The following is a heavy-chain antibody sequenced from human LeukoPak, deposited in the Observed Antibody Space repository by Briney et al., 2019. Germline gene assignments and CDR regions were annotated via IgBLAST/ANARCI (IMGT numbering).Heavy chain of an antibody. V-gene: IGHV3-74*01. Sequence: GGSLRLSCAASGFTFSSYWMHWVRQAPGKGLVWVSRINSDGSSTSYADSVKGRFTISRDNAKNTLYLQMNSLRAEDTAVYYCARDRPPGTAVAATFNWGQGTLVTVSS. CDR2: INSDGSST. CDR1: GFTFSSYW. CDR3: ARDRPPGTAVAATFN. D-gene: IGHD6-19*01. J-gene: IGHJ4*02.